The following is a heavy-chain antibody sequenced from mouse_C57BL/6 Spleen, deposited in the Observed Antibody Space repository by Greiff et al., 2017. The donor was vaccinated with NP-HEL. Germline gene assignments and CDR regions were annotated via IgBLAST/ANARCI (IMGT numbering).Heavy chain of an antibody. D-gene: IGHD1-1*01. Sequence: QVQLKESGPGLVAPSQSLSITCTVSGFSLTSYGVSWVRQPPGKGLEWLGVIWGDGSTNYHSALITRLSISKDNSKGQIFLTLNSLQPDDTASYYSAKRGSSHWYFDVWGTGTTVTVSS. V-gene: IGHV2-3*01. CDR1: GFSLTSYG. J-gene: IGHJ1*03. CDR2: IWGDGST. CDR3: AKRGSSHWYFDV.